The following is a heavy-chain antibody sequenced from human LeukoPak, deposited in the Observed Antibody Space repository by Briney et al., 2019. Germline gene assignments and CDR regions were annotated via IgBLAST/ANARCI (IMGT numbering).Heavy chain of an antibody. CDR3: STAKFDN. CDR1: GFPLSGYS. CDR2: INIDSITV. J-gene: IGHJ4*02. V-gene: IGHV3-48*01. Sequence: GGSLRLSCAVSGFPLSGYSRNWVRQAPGKGLEWVSYINIDSITVNYADSVKGRFTISRDNAKNSLYLQMNSLRAEDTAVYYCSTAKFDNWGQGTLVTVSS.